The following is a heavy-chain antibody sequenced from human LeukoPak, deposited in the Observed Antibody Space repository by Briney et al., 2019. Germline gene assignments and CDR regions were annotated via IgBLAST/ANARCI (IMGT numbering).Heavy chain of an antibody. D-gene: IGHD3-10*01. Sequence: ASVKVSCKASGYTFTSYGISWVRQAPGQGLEWMGWISAYNGNTNYAQKLQGRVTMTTDTSTSTAYLELRSLRSDDTAVYYCARDTQIVWFGELKDYWGQGTLVTVSS. J-gene: IGHJ4*02. V-gene: IGHV1-18*01. CDR1: GYTFTSYG. CDR3: ARDTQIVWFGELKDY. CDR2: ISAYNGNT.